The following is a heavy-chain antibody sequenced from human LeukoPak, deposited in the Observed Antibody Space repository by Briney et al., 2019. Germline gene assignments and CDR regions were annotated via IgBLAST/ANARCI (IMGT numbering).Heavy chain of an antibody. V-gene: IGHV1-18*01. CDR1: GYTFTTYG. Sequence: ASVKVSCKASGYTFTTYGITWVRQAPGQGLEWMGWISAYNGNTNYAQNFQGRVTMTADTSTSTAYMELRSLRSDDTAVYYCAREELVGRGMDVWGQGATVTVSS. CDR3: AREELVGRGMDV. D-gene: IGHD6-6*01. J-gene: IGHJ6*02. CDR2: ISAYNGNT.